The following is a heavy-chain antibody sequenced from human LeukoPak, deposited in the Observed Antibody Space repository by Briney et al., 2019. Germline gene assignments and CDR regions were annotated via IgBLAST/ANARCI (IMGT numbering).Heavy chain of an antibody. CDR1: GFTFRNYG. J-gene: IGHJ4*02. Sequence: GGSLRLSCAASGFTFRNYGMSWVRQAPGKGLEWVSGISVSGGSTYYADSVKGRFTVSRDNSKNTLYLQMNSLRAEDTAVYYCAKDEWDIVVVPASILDYWGQGTLVTVSS. V-gene: IGHV3-23*01. D-gene: IGHD2-2*01. CDR3: AKDEWDIVVVPASILDY. CDR2: ISVSGGST.